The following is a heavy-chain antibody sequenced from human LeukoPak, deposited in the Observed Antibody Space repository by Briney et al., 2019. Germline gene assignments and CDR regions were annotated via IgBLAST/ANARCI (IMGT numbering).Heavy chain of an antibody. Sequence: PGGSLRLSCAASGFTFSSYGMHWVRQAPGKGLEWVAVISYDGSNKYYADSVKGRFTISRDNSKNTLYLQMNSLRPEDTAVYFCAKPIGYCSGGSCYSFDYWGQGTLVTVSS. V-gene: IGHV3-30*18. CDR1: GFTFSSYG. CDR2: ISYDGSNK. J-gene: IGHJ4*02. CDR3: AKPIGYCSGGSCYSFDY. D-gene: IGHD2-15*01.